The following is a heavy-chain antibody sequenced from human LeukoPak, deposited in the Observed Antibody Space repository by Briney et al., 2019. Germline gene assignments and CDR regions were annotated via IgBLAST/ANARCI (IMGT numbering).Heavy chain of an antibody. J-gene: IGHJ4*02. Sequence: PGGSLRLSCAASGCTISTNYMSWVRQAPGKGLEWVSVIYSGGSTYYADSVKGRFTISRDNSKNTLYLQMNSLRAEDTAVYYCARDYGGTLDYWGQGTLVTVSS. CDR1: GCTISTNY. CDR2: IYSGGST. CDR3: ARDYGGTLDY. D-gene: IGHD3-16*01. V-gene: IGHV3-53*01.